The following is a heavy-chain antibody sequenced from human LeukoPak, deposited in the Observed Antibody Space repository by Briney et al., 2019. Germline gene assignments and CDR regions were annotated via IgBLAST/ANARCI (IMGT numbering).Heavy chain of an antibody. CDR3: ARYGGTYNWNYYYYYYMDV. J-gene: IGHJ6*03. CDR2: ISAYNGNT. V-gene: IGHV1-18*01. CDR1: GYTFTSYG. D-gene: IGHD1-20*01. Sequence: ASVKVSCKASGYTFTSYGISGVRQAPGQGLEWMGWISAYNGNTNYAQKLQGRVTMTTDTSTSTAYMELRSLRSDDTAVYYCARYGGTYNWNYYYYYYMDVWGKGTTVTVSS.